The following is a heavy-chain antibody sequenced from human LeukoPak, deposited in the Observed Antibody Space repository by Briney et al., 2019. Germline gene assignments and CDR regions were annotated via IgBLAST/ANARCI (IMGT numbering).Heavy chain of an antibody. Sequence: ASVKVSCKASGYTFTSYGISWVRQAPGQGLEWMGWISAHNGNTNYAQKLRGRVTMTTDTSTSTAYMELRSLRSDDTAVYYCARGSSTGTHGVYWGQGTLVTVSS. CDR3: ARGSSTGTHGVY. J-gene: IGHJ4*02. D-gene: IGHD1-1*01. CDR1: GYTFTSYG. V-gene: IGHV1-18*01. CDR2: ISAHNGNT.